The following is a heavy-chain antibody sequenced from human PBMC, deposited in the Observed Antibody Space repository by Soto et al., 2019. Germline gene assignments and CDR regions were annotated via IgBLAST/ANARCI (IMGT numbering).Heavy chain of an antibody. Sequence: QLQLQESGPGLVKPSETLSLICNVSGASISSSSYYWGWIRQRPGKGLEWFGSIFYSGSTYYNPSLKSRVTISIVTSQNQFSLRLTSLTAADTAVYYCVRHPRIMVPRQHDYYFDTWGPGNLVTVSS. D-gene: IGHD2-8*01. CDR2: IFYSGST. V-gene: IGHV4-39*01. J-gene: IGHJ4*02. CDR1: GASISSSSYY. CDR3: VRHPRIMVPRQHDYYFDT.